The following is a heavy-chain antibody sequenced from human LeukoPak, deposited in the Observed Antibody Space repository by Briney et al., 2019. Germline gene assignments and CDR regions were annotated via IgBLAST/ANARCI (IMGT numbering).Heavy chain of an antibody. CDR2: IRTKPKSYAT. V-gene: IGHV3-73*01. CDR1: GFTFSEST. Sequence: GGSLRLSCAASGFTFSESTMHWVRQGSGKGLEWVGRIRTKPKSYATEYAASVKGRFTISRDDSKNAAYLQMNSLKTEDTVVYYCTRGGYGGNYYGIDYWGQGTLVTVSS. D-gene: IGHD1-26*01. J-gene: IGHJ4*02. CDR3: TRGGYGGNYYGIDY.